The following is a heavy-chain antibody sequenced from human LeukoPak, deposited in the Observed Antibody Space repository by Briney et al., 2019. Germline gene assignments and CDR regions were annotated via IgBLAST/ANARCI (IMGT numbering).Heavy chain of an antibody. J-gene: IGHJ6*03. CDR1: GGSISSYY. CDR3: ARVTGIGYYYYYMDV. Sequence: PSETLSLTCAVSGGSISSYYWSWIRQPPGKGLEWIGYIYYSGSTNYNRCLESRVTVSVDTSKNQFSLKLSSVTAADTAVYYCARVTGIGYYYYYMDVWGKGTTVTVSS. CDR2: IYYSGST. V-gene: IGHV4-59*08. D-gene: IGHD1-20*01.